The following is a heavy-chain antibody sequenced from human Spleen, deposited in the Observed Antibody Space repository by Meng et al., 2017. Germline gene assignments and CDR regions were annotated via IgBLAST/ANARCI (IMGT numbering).Heavy chain of an antibody. J-gene: IGHJ4*02. CDR3: ARSKYCSSANCYGSGTDY. CDR2: IGPYNGHT. D-gene: IGHD2-2*01. CDR1: GYTFTLYV. V-gene: IGHV1-18*01. Sequence: QVQLVQSGAEVKKPGAAVKVSCQASGYTFTLYVISWVRQAPGQGPEWMGWIGPYNGHTDYAPQVQDRLTITTDTSTSTVFMELRGLRSDDTAVYYCARSKYCSSANCYGSGTDYWGQGTLVTVSS.